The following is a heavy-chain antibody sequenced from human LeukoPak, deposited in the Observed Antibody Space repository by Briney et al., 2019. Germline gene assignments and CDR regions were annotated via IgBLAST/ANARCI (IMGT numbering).Heavy chain of an antibody. CDR1: GGSINTYY. CDR3: ARGGSIYGFDS. Sequence: SETLSLTCSVSGGSINTYYWSWIRQPPGKGLEWIGYILYSGSTVYNPSLKSRVTISLDTSNNHFSLKLTSLTAADTAVYYCARGGSIYGFDSWGQGTLVTVSS. CDR2: ILYSGST. J-gene: IGHJ4*02. D-gene: IGHD3-10*01. V-gene: IGHV4-59*01.